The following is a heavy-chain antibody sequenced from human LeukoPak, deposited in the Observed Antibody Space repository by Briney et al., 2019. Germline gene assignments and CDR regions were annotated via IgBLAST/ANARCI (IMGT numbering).Heavy chain of an antibody. CDR2: ISYDGSNK. CDR3: AKDRGSYSSSWHFDY. J-gene: IGHJ4*02. CDR1: GFTFSSYG. D-gene: IGHD6-13*01. Sequence: GRSLRLSCAASGFTFSSYGMHWVRQAPGKGLEWVAVISYDGSNKYYADSVKGRFTISRDNSKNTLYLQMNSLRAEDTAVYYCAKDRGSYSSSWHFDYWGQGTLVTVSS. V-gene: IGHV3-30*18.